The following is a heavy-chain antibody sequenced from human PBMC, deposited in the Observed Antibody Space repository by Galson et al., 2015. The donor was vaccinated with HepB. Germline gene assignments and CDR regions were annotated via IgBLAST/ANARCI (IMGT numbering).Heavy chain of an antibody. Sequence: SETLSLTCTVSGGSISSYYWSWIRQPPGKGLERIGYIYYSGSTNYNPSLKSRVTISVDTSKNQFSLKLSSVTAADTAVYYCARDGGDYVALGYWGQGTLVTVSS. CDR3: ARDGGDYVALGY. J-gene: IGHJ4*02. V-gene: IGHV4-59*01. D-gene: IGHD4-17*01. CDR2: IYYSGST. CDR1: GGSISSYY.